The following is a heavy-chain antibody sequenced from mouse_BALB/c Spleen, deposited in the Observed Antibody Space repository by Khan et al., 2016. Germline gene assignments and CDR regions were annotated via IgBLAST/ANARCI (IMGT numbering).Heavy chain of an antibody. CDR1: GYSITSDYA. D-gene: IGHD4-1*01. CDR2: ITYSGHT. CDR3: AGSSNWDGFAY. Sequence: EVQLQESGPGLVKPSQSLSLTCTVTGYSITSDYAWNWIRQFPGNKLEWMGYITYSGHTTYNPSPKSRISLTRDTSKNQFFLQLTSVTTEDTATYYCAGSSNWDGFAYWGQGTLVTVSA. V-gene: IGHV3-2*02. J-gene: IGHJ3*01.